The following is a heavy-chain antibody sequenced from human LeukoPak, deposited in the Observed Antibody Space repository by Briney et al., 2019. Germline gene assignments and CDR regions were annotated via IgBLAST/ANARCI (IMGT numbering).Heavy chain of an antibody. Sequence: PSETLSLTCAVSGFSVTRNNWWGWVRQPPGKPLEWIGNIHYSGTTNYNPSLQGRVTISLDTSKSQFSLRLSSATTLDTAVYYCARGGGVKKTTLVGGIGVRTFDVWGRGTMVVVSS. CDR2: IHYSGTT. CDR3: ARGGGVKKTTLVGGIGVRTFDV. D-gene: IGHD1-26*01. V-gene: IGHV4-28*06. J-gene: IGHJ3*01. CDR1: GFSVTRNNW.